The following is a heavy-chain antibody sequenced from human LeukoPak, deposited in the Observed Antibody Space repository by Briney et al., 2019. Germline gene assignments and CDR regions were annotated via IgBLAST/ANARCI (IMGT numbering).Heavy chain of an antibody. J-gene: IGHJ3*02. CDR1: GFTFSSYA. V-gene: IGHV3-30-3*01. Sequence: GGSLRLSCAASGFTFSSYAMPWVRQAPGKGLEWVAVISYDGSNKYYADSVKGRFTISRDNSKNTLYLQMNSLRAEDTAVYYCARDLKTYYYDSSGSPNDAFDIWGQGTMVTVSS. CDR3: ARDLKTYYYDSSGSPNDAFDI. CDR2: ISYDGSNK. D-gene: IGHD3-22*01.